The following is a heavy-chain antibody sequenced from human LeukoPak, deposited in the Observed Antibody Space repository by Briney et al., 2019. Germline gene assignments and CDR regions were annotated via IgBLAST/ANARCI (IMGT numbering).Heavy chain of an antibody. CDR1: GYTFTSYD. V-gene: IGHV1-8*02. CDR3: ASDTSHTGGYYYREDAFDV. D-gene: IGHD3-22*01. Sequence: ASVKVSCKASGYTFTSYDINWVRQATGHGLEWMGWMNPNSGNTGYAQKFQGRVTMTRNTSISTAYMELNSLTSEDTAVYYCASDTSHTGGYYYREDAFDVWGQGTMVTVSS. CDR2: MNPNSGNT. J-gene: IGHJ3*01.